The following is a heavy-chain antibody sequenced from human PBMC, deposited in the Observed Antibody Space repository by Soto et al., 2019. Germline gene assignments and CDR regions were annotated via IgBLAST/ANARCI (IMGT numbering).Heavy chain of an antibody. V-gene: IGHV3-74*01. Sequence: EVQLVESGGDLVQPGGSLRLSCAASGFTFSSYWMHWVRQAPGKGLVWVSRINSDGSSTSYADSVKGRFTISRDNAKNTLYLQMNSLRAEDTAVYYCARGAIGVVVPAAMGCWGQGTLVTVSS. J-gene: IGHJ4*02. D-gene: IGHD2-2*01. CDR3: ARGAIGVVVPAAMGC. CDR1: GFTFSSYW. CDR2: INSDGSST.